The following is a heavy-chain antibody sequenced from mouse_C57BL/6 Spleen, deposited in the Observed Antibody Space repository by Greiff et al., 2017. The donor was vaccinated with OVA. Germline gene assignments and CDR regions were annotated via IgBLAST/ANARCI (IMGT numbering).Heavy chain of an antibody. CDR1: GYTFTDYY. Sequence: VQLKQSGPELVKPGASVKISCKASGYTFTDYYMNWVKQSHGKSLEWIGDINPNNGGTSYNQKFKGKATLTVDKSSSTAYMELRSLTSEDSAVYYCARRGIYYGNHYYFDYWGQGTTLTVSS. J-gene: IGHJ2*01. CDR2: INPNNGGT. D-gene: IGHD2-1*01. V-gene: IGHV1-26*01. CDR3: ARRGIYYGNHYYFDY.